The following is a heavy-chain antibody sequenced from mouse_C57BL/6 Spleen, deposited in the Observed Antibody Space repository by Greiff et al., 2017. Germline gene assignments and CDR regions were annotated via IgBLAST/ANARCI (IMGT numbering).Heavy chain of an antibody. CDR1: GYTFTDYE. V-gene: IGHV1-15*01. CDR2: LDPETGGT. CDR3: TRGNGNYSFAD. D-gene: IGHD2-1*01. J-gene: IGHJ3*01. Sequence: VQLQQSGAELVRPGASVTLSCKASGYTFTDYEMHWVKPTPVHGLDWIGALDPETGGTAYNQKFKGKDILTADKSSSTDYMERRSLTSEDSAVYYWTRGNGNYSFADWGQGTLVTVSA.